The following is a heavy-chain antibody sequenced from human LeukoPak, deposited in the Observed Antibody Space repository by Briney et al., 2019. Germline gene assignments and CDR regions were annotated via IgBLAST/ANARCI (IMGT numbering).Heavy chain of an antibody. V-gene: IGHV4-34*01. CDR1: GGSFSGYY. CDR2: INHSGST. Sequence: SETLSLTCAVYGGSFSGYYWSWIRQPPGKGLEWIGEINHSGSTNYNPSLKSRVTISVDTSKNQFPLKLSSVTAADTAVYYCARGSDYYGSGSYYNYWGQGTLVTVSS. J-gene: IGHJ4*02. D-gene: IGHD3-10*01. CDR3: ARGSDYYGSGSYYNY.